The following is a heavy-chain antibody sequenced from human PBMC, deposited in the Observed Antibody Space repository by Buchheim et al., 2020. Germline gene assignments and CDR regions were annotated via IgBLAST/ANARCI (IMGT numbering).Heavy chain of an antibody. D-gene: IGHD2-8*01. CDR3: ASGGGESYCTNGVCYPRPPDY. CDR1: GYTFTSYY. CDR2: INPSGGST. Sequence: QVQLVQSGAEVKKPGASVKVSCKASGYTFTSYYMHWVRQAPGQGLEWMGIINPSGGSTSYAQKFQGRVTMTRDTSTSTVYMGLGSLRSEDTAVYYCASGGGESYCTNGVCYPRPPDYWGQGTL. J-gene: IGHJ4*02. V-gene: IGHV1-46*03.